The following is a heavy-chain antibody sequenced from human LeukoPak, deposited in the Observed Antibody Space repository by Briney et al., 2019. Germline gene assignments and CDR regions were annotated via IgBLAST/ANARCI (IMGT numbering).Heavy chain of an antibody. D-gene: IGHD3-10*02. CDR1: GFTFRSYW. J-gene: IGHJ6*04. CDR2: IRYDEVYK. CDR3: AELGITMIGGV. V-gene: IGHV3-30*02. Sequence: GGSLRLSCAASGFTFRSYWMDWVRQAPGKGLEWVASIRYDEVYKYYADSVKGRFTISRDNAKNSLYLQMNSLRAEDTAVYYCAELGITMIGGVWGKGTTVTISS.